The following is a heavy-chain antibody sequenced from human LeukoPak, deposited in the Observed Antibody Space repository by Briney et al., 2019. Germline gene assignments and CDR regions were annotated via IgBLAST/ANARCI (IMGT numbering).Heavy chain of an antibody. Sequence: GGSLRLSCAASGFTFSSYGMHWVRQAPGKGLEWVAVISYDGSNKYYADSVKGRFTISRDNSKNTLYLQMNSLRAEDTAVYYCAKSRVRVVEAPLHYWGQGTLVTVSS. CDR2: ISYDGSNK. J-gene: IGHJ4*02. CDR1: GFTFSSYG. D-gene: IGHD1-26*01. V-gene: IGHV3-30*18. CDR3: AKSRVRVVEAPLHY.